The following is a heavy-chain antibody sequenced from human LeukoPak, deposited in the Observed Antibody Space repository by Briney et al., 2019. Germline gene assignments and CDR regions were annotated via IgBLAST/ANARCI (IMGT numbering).Heavy chain of an antibody. CDR2: IYYSGVA. V-gene: IGHV4-30-4*02. D-gene: IGHD3-10*01. CDR1: GGSITSGDYY. CDR3: AGTMVRGVIKVAPRGAFDI. J-gene: IGHJ3*02. Sequence: SETLSLTCTVSGGSITSGDYYWSWIRQPPGKGLEWIGYIYYSGVAYYNPSLKSRVIMSIDTSKNQFSLKLSSVTAADTAVYYCAGTMVRGVIKVAPRGAFDIWGQGTMVTVSS.